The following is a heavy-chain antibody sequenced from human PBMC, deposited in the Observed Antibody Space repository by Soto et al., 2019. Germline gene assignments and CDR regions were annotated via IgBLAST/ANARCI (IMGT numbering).Heavy chain of an antibody. J-gene: IGHJ4*02. CDR3: ATLYSSSWYSDY. V-gene: IGHV4-59*08. CDR2: IYYSGST. CDR1: GGSISSYY. D-gene: IGHD6-13*01. Sequence: PSETLSLTCTVSGGSISSYYWSWIRQPPGKGLEWIGYIYYSGSTNYNPSLTSRVTISVDTSKNQFSLKLSSVTAADTAVYYCATLYSSSWYSDYWGQGTLVTVS.